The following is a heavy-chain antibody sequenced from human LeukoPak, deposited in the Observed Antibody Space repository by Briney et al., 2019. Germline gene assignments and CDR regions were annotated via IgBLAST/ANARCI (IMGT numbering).Heavy chain of an antibody. CDR3: AKAAIRYTTRWNNFDY. J-gene: IGHJ4*02. V-gene: IGHV3-43D*03. D-gene: IGHD2-2*02. CDR2: ISWDGGNI. Sequence: GGSLRLSCAASGFTDYAMHWVRQAPGKGLEWVSLISWDGGNIYYADSMKGRFAISRDNSKNSLFLQMNSLRAEDSAFYYCAKAAIRYTTRWNNFDYWGQGTLVTVSS. CDR1: GFTDYA.